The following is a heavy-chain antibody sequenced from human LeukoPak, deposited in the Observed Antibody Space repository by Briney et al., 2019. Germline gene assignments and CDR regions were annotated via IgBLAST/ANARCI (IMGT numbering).Heavy chain of an antibody. V-gene: IGHV3-23*01. D-gene: IGHD1-26*01. CDR3: ATSKYSGSY. CDR1: GFTFSSYA. Sequence: GGSLRLSCAASGFTFSSYAMGWVGHAPGNGREWFSAISGSGGRLYYGASVKGRFTIYRDNSKNTLKLQMNSLRAEDTSVYYCATSKYSGSYWGQGTLVTVSS. CDR2: ISGSGGRL. J-gene: IGHJ1*01.